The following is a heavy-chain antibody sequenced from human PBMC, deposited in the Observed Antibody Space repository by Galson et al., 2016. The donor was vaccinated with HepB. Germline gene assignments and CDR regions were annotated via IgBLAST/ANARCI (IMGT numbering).Heavy chain of an antibody. Sequence: SETLSLTCAVSAGSIRSRNWWSWVRQPPGKGLEWIGNVYHSGTTNYNPSLESRVTISVDKSKNQFSLKVTSVTAADTAMYYCGRSGNKGSVNDDASNLDLWGQGILVTVSS. V-gene: IGHV4-4*02. CDR3: GRSGNKGSVNDDASNLDL. J-gene: IGHJ5*02. CDR1: AGSIRSRNW. D-gene: IGHD3-16*01. CDR2: VYHSGTT.